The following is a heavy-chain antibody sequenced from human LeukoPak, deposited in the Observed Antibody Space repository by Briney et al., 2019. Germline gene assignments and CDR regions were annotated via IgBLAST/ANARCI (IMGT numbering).Heavy chain of an antibody. CDR3: ARANSSGHYERKCWFDP. CDR2: IYYSGST. Sequence: PSETLSLTCTVSGGSISSSSYYWGWIRQPPGKGLEWIGSIYYSGSTYYNPSLKSRVTISVDTSKNQFSLKLSSVTAADTAVYYCARANSSGHYERKCWFDPWGQGTLVTVSS. V-gene: IGHV4-39*07. CDR1: GGSISSSSYY. D-gene: IGHD3-22*01. J-gene: IGHJ5*02.